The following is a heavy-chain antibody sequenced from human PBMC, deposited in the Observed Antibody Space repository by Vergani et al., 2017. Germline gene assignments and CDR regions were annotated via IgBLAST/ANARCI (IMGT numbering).Heavy chain of an antibody. CDR2: IYYSGST. D-gene: IGHD5-12*01. CDR3: AGVGLRYSYYYDGMDV. CDR1: GGSISSYY. J-gene: IGHJ6*02. Sequence: QVQLQESGPGLVKPSETLSLTCTVSGGSISSYYWSWIRQPPGKGLEWIGYIYYSGSTNYNPSLKSRVTISVDTSKTLFSLKLSSVTAADTAVYYCAGVGLRYSYYYDGMDVWGQGTTVTVSS. V-gene: IGHV4-59*01.